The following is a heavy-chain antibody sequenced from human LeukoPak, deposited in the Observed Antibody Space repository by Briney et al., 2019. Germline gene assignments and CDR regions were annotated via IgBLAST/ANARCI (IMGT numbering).Heavy chain of an antibody. J-gene: IGHJ4*02. Sequence: SETLSLTCAVYGGSFSGYYWSWIRQPPGKGLEWIGEINHNGSTNYNPSLKSRVTISVDTSKNQFSLKLSSVTAEDTAVYYCARNIYYYDSSGYYFDYWGQGTLVTVSS. D-gene: IGHD3-22*01. CDR2: INHNGST. V-gene: IGHV4-34*01. CDR1: GGSFSGYY. CDR3: ARNIYYYDSSGYYFDY.